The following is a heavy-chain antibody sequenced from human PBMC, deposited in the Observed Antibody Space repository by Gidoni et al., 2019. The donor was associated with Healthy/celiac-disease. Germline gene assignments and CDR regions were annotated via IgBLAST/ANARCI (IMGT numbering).Heavy chain of an antibody. Sequence: QVQLVQSGAEVKKPGASVKVPCKASGYTFTSYGSSWVRQAPGQGLEWMGWVSAYNGNTTYAQTLQGRVTTTTDTSTSTAYMELRSLRSDDTAVYYCARTTKGDYGALFDPWGQGTLVTVSS. D-gene: IGHD4-17*01. CDR3: ARTTKGDYGALFDP. CDR2: VSAYNGNT. J-gene: IGHJ5*02. V-gene: IGHV1-18*01. CDR1: GYTFTSYG.